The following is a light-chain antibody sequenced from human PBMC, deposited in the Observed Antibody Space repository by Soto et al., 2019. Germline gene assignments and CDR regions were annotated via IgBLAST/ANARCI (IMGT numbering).Light chain of an antibody. Sequence: QSALTQPASVSGSPGPSVTISCTATSTDVGDYNFVSWYQQHPGKAPKLLIYEVRNRPSVVSNRFSGSKSGNTASMTISGLQTEDAADYSCISDTGSSVYVFGTGTKLTVL. V-gene: IGLV2-14*01. CDR3: ISDTGSSVYV. CDR2: EVR. J-gene: IGLJ1*01. CDR1: STDVGDYNF.